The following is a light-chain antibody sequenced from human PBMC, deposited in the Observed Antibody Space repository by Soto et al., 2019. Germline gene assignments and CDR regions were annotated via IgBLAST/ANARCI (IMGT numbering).Light chain of an antibody. J-gene: IGLJ1*01. V-gene: IGLV2-14*01. CDR2: EVT. CDR3: SSYTASNILEV. Sequence: QSALTQPASVSGSPGQSITISCTGTSSDVGGYNFVSWYQQHPGTAPKLIIYEVTHRPSGVSNRFSGSKSGNTASLTISGLQAEDEADYYCSSYTASNILEVFGTGTKLTVL. CDR1: SSDVGGYNF.